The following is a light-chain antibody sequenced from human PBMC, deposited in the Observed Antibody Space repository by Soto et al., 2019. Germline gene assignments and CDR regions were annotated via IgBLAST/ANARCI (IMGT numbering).Light chain of an antibody. V-gene: IGKV3-20*01. CDR3: QEYGSSRT. CDR1: QSVGSSF. Sequence: EIVLTQSPGTLSLSPGERATLSCGASQSVGSSFLAWYQQIPGQAPRLLIYGASSRATGIPDRFSGSGSGTDFTLTISRLEPEDSAVYYCQEYGSSRTFGQGTKVEIK. J-gene: IGKJ1*01. CDR2: GAS.